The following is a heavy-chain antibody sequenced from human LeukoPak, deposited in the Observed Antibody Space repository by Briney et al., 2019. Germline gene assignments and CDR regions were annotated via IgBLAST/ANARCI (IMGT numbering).Heavy chain of an antibody. CDR3: ARSFSEKYYFES. D-gene: IGHD1-26*01. CDR2: IYASGKT. V-gene: IGHV4-61*02. Sequence: SETLSLTCTVSGDSISRGRYYWSWVRQPAGKELEWIGRIYASGKTDYNPYTPSLKSRVAMSLDTSKNQVSLYLTSVTAADTAMYFCARSFSEKYYFESWGQGTLVTVSS. J-gene: IGHJ4*02. CDR1: GDSISRGRYY.